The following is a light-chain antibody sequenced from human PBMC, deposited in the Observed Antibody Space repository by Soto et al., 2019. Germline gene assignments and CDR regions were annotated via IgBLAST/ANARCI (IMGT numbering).Light chain of an antibody. J-gene: IGKJ1*01. CDR3: QHSYSTHWT. Sequence: DIQMTQSPCSLSASVGDRVTITCRASQSISSYLNWYQQKPGKAPKLLIYAASSLQSGVPSRFSGSGSGTDFSLTISSLQAEDFATYYCQHSYSTHWTFGQGTKVEIK. V-gene: IGKV1-39*01. CDR1: QSISSY. CDR2: AAS.